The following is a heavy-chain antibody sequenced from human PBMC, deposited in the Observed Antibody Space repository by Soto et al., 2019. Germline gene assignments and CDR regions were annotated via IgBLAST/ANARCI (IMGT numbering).Heavy chain of an antibody. CDR1: GGTFSSYA. Sequence: SVKFSCKASGGTFSSYAISWVRQAPGQGLEWMGGIIPIFGTANYAQKFQGRVTITADESTSTAYMELSSLRSEDTAVYYCARRNFKYGDLYYFDYWGQGTLVTVSS. CDR3: ARRNFKYGDLYYFDY. J-gene: IGHJ4*02. CDR2: IIPIFGTA. V-gene: IGHV1-69*13. D-gene: IGHD4-17*01.